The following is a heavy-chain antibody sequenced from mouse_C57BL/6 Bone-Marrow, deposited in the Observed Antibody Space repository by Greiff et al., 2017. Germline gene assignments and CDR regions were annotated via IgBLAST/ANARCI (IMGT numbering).Heavy chain of an antibody. J-gene: IGHJ2*01. CDR3: ARGGYYLDY. D-gene: IGHD3-1*01. CDR1: GYTFTSYW. V-gene: IGHV1-69*01. CDR2: IDPSDSYT. Sequence: VQLQQSGAELVMPGASVKLSCKASGYTFTSYWMHWVKQRPGQGLEWIGEIDPSDSYTNYNQKFKGKSTLTVDKSSRTAYMQLSSLTSEDSAVYYCARGGYYLDYWGQGTTLTVSS.